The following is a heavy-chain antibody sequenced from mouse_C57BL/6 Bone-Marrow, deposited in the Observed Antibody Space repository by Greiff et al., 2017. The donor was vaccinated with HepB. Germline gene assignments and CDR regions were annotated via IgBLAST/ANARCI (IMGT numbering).Heavy chain of an antibody. J-gene: IGHJ4*01. D-gene: IGHD2-1*01. CDR1: GYTFTDHT. CDR3: ARTGKGNYWVYAMDY. CDR2: IYPRDGST. V-gene: IGHV1-78*01. Sequence: VQLQQSDAELVKPGASVKISCKVSGYTFTDHTIHWMKQRPEQGLEWIGYIYPRDGSTKYNENFKGKATLTADKSSSTAYMQLNSLTSEDSAVYFCARTGKGNYWVYAMDYWGQGTSVTVSS.